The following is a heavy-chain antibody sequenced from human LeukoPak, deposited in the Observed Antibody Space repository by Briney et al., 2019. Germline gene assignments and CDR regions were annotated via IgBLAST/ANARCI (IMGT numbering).Heavy chain of an antibody. CDR2: IHYSGGA. CDR3: ARAEGAASHI. V-gene: IGHV4-59*02. CDR1: GGAVNSYY. J-gene: IGHJ3*02. D-gene: IGHD3-16*01. Sequence: SETLSLTCTVSGGAVNSYYWSWIRQTPGKGLEWIGHIHYSGGADYNPSLKSRVSMSLDTSKNHFSLRLTSVTAADTGVYFCARAEGAASHIWGQGTMVSVSS.